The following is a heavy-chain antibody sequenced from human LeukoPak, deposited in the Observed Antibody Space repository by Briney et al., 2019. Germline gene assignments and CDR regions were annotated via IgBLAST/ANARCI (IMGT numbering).Heavy chain of an antibody. Sequence: GGSLRLSCAASGFTFSSYSMNWVRQAPGKGLEWVSSISSSSTYIYYADSMKGRFTISRDDAKNSLYLQMSSLRVEDTAVYYCAKDDSSGYYWLSHYWGQGTLVTVSS. D-gene: IGHD3-22*01. CDR2: ISSSSTYI. J-gene: IGHJ4*02. CDR3: AKDDSSGYYWLSHY. CDR1: GFTFSSYS. V-gene: IGHV3-21*01.